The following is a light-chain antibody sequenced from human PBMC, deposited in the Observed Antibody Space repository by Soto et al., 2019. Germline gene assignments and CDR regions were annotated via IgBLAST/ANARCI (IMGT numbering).Light chain of an antibody. J-gene: IGKJ4*01. CDR3: QQYYEFPLT. Sequence: AIRMTPSPSPLSASPGDRVTITRRASQDISSYLAWYQQKPGKAPNLLIYVASTLQSGVPSRFSGSGSGTDFTLTISRLQSEDFATYYCQQYYEFPLTFGGGTKVDI. CDR2: VAS. V-gene: IGKV1-8*01. CDR1: QDISSY.